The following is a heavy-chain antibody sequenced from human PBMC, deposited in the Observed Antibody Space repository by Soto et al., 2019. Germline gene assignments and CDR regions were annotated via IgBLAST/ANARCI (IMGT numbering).Heavy chain of an antibody. CDR1: GGTFSSYA. Sequence: QVQLVQSGAEVKKPGSSVKVSCKASGGTFSSYAISWVRQAPGQGLEWMGGIIPIFGTANYAQKFQGRVTITADESTSTGYMELSRLRSEDTGVYYCAREYYYDSSGYSWFDPWGQGTLVTVFS. V-gene: IGHV1-69*01. J-gene: IGHJ5*02. D-gene: IGHD3-22*01. CDR2: IIPIFGTA. CDR3: AREYYYDSSGYSWFDP.